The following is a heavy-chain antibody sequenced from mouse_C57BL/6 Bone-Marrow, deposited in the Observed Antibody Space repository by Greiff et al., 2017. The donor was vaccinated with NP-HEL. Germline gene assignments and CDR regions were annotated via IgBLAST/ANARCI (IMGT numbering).Heavy chain of an antibody. V-gene: IGHV1-19*01. CDR1: GYTFTDYY. CDR3: ARIYYAMDY. J-gene: IGHJ4*01. Sequence: LVKPGASVKMSCKASGYTFTDYYMNWVKQSHGKSLEWIGVINPYNGGTSYNQKFKGKATLTVDKSSSTAYMELNSLTSEDSAVYYCARIYYAMDYWGQGTSVTVSS. CDR2: INPYNGGT.